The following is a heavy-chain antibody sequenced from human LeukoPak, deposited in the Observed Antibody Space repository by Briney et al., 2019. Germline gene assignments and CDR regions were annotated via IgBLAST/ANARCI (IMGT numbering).Heavy chain of an antibody. CDR1: GGSISSSSYY. Sequence: PSETLSLTCTVSGGSISSSSYYWGWIRQPPGKGLEWIGSIYYSGSTYYNPSLKSRVTISVDTSKNQFSLKLSSVTAADTAVYYCARPSGYYYYYYYMDVWGKGTTVTVSS. V-gene: IGHV4-39*01. CDR2: IYYSGST. CDR3: ARPSGYYYYYYYMDV. D-gene: IGHD3-3*01. J-gene: IGHJ6*03.